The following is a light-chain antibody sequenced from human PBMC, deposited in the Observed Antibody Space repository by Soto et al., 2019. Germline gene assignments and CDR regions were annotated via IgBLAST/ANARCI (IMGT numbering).Light chain of an antibody. CDR2: GNS. CDR3: QSFDDSLSGSYV. J-gene: IGLJ1*01. V-gene: IGLV1-40*01. CDR1: SSNIGAGYD. Sequence: QSVLTQPPSVSGAPGQRVTISCTGSSSNIGAGYDVHWYQQLPGSAPKLLIFGNSNRPSGVPDRFSGSKSGTSASLAITGLQADDEADYYCQSFDDSLSGSYVFGSGTKSPS.